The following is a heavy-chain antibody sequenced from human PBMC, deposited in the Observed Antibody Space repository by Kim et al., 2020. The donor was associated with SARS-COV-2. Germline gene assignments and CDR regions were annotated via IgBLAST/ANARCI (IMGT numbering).Heavy chain of an antibody. CDR2: ISYDGSNK. CDR3: ARWHSGSSSDTFDY. D-gene: IGHD1-26*01. V-gene: IGHV3-30*04. Sequence: GGSLRLSCAASGFTFSSYAMHWVRQAPGKGLEWVAVISYDGSNKYYVDSVKGRFTISRDNSKNTLYLQMNSLRAEDTAVNYCARWHSGSSSDTFDYWGQGTLGTVSS. CDR1: GFTFSSYA. J-gene: IGHJ4*02.